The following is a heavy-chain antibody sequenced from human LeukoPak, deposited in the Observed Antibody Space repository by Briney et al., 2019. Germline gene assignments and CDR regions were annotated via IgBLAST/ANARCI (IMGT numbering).Heavy chain of an antibody. D-gene: IGHD3-22*01. J-gene: IGHJ4*02. CDR3: ARDYDSSGYYLTTFDY. V-gene: IGHV1-18*01. CDR1: GYTFTSYS. CDR2: ISAYNGNT. Sequence: SSVKVSCRCSGYTFTSYSNSWVRHAPGQGLGWVGWISAYNGNTNYAQKLQGRVTITTDTSTSTAYMELRSLRSDDTAVYYCARDYDSSGYYLTTFDYWGQGTLVTVSS.